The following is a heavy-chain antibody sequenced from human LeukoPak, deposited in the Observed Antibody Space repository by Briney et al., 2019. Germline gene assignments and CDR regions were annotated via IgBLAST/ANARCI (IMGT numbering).Heavy chain of an antibody. CDR1: GFTFSSYS. Sequence: GSLRLSCAASGFTFSSYSMNWVRQAPGKGLEWVSSISSSSSYIYYADSVKGRFTISRDNSKNTLYLQMNSLRAEDTAVYYCAKVERGYCSSTSCYDDWFDPWGQGTLVTVSS. D-gene: IGHD2-2*01. CDR2: ISSSSSYI. V-gene: IGHV3-21*01. CDR3: AKVERGYCSSTSCYDDWFDP. J-gene: IGHJ5*02.